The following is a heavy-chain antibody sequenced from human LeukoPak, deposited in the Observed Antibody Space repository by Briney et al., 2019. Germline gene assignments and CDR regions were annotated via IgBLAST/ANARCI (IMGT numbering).Heavy chain of an antibody. CDR3: ARSPVVYCDFWSGYRGWFDP. CDR2: INHSGST. CDR1: GGSFSGYY. D-gene: IGHD3-3*01. V-gene: IGHV4-34*01. Sequence: SETLSLTCAVYGGSFSGYYWSWIRQPPGKGLEWIGEINHSGSTNYNPSLKSRVTISVDTSKNQFSLKLSSVTAADTAVYYCARSPVVYCDFWSGYRGWFDPWGQGTLVTVSS. J-gene: IGHJ5*02.